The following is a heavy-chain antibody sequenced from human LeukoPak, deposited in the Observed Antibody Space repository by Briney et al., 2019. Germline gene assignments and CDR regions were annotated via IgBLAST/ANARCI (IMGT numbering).Heavy chain of an antibody. CDR1: GFTFSSYA. CDR3: ARDPYSYGYVDY. J-gene: IGHJ4*02. V-gene: IGHV3-30*04. Sequence: PGGSLRLSCAASGFTFSSYAMNWVRQAPGKGLEWVAVISYDGSNKYYADSVKGRFTISRDNSKNTLYLQMNSLRAEDTAVYYCARDPYSYGYVDYWGQGTLVTVSS. D-gene: IGHD5-18*01. CDR2: ISYDGSNK.